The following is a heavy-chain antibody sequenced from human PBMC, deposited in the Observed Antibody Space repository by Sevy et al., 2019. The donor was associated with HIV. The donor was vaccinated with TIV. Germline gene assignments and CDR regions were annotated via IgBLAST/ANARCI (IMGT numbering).Heavy chain of an antibody. D-gene: IGHD3-22*01. CDR1: GGTFINYA. CDR2: FIPMFDTT. Sequence: ASVKISCKASGGTFINYAVTWVRQAPGQGLEWMGGFIPMFDTTNSAQKFQGRVTLTADGSTSTAYMELRSLRSEDTAVYYCASSYFDSSGYSPLFYYGMDVWGQGTTVTVSS. J-gene: IGHJ6*02. V-gene: IGHV1-69*13. CDR3: ASSYFDSSGYSPLFYYGMDV.